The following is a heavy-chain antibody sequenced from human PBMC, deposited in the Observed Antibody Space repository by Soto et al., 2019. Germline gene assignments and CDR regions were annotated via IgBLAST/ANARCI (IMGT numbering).Heavy chain of an antibody. CDR3: ARVVHTAIGSFDS. CDR2: IYSSGST. V-gene: IGHV4-59*01. CDR1: GGSINSYY. D-gene: IGHD5-18*01. J-gene: IGHJ4*02. Sequence: PSETLSLTCTVSGGSINSYYWSWIRQPPGKGLEWIGYIYSSGSTNYNPSLKSRVTISVDTSKNQFSLNLSSVTAAPTAVYSCARVVHTAIGSFDSWGKGPLGT.